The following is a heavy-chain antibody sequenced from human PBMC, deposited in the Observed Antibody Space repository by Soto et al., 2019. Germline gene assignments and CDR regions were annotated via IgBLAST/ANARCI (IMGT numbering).Heavy chain of an antibody. CDR3: AKDFXAAYYSESSGYWGAFDI. Sequence: ASVKVSCKASGYTFTNYGINWVRQAPGQGLEWKGWISVYTGNTNYAQKFQGRVTMTTDTSTRTVFMELRTLRSDDTAVYYCAKDFXAAYYSESSGYWGAFDIWGQGTMVTVSS. V-gene: IGHV1-18*01. J-gene: IGHJ3*02. CDR2: ISVYTGNT. CDR1: GYTFTNYG. D-gene: IGHD3-22*01.